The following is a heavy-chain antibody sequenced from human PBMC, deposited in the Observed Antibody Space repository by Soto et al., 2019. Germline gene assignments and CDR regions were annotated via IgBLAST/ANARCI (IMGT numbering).Heavy chain of an antibody. Sequence: ASVKVSCKASGGTFSSYAISWVRQAPGQGLEWMGGIIPIFGTANYAQKFQGRVTITADESTSTAYMELSSLRSEDTAVYYCAARPYDFKLGYYYGMDVWGQGTTVTVS. J-gene: IGHJ6*02. D-gene: IGHD3-3*01. CDR3: AARPYDFKLGYYYGMDV. CDR2: IIPIFGTA. V-gene: IGHV1-69*13. CDR1: GGTFSSYA.